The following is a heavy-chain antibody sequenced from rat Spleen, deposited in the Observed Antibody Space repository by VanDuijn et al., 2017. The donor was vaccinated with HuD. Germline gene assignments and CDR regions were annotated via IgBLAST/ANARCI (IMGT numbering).Heavy chain of an antibody. V-gene: IGHV5-20*01. J-gene: IGHJ3*01. D-gene: IGHD1-1*01. CDR2: ISYDGSST. CDR3: RTVLQSRGFAY. CDR1: GFTFSHYY. Sequence: EVQLVESGGGLVQPGRSMKLSCAASGFTFSHYYMAWVRQAPTKGLEWVATISYDGSSTYYRDTVKGRFTISRDNEKSTLYLQMNSLRFEDPATYYCRTVLQSRGFAYWGQGTLVTVSS.